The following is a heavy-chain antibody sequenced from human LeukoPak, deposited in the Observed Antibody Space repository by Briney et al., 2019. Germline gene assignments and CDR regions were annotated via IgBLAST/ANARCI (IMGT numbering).Heavy chain of an antibody. CDR3: TSPSGRGVQNWFDP. J-gene: IGHJ5*02. D-gene: IGHD3-10*01. CDR1: GFTFSGSA. Sequence: GGSLRLSCAVSGFTFSGSAMHWVRQASGKGLEWVGRIRSKANSYATAYAASVKGRFTISRDDSKNTAYLQMNSLKTEDTAVYYCTSPSGRGVQNWFDPWGQGTLVTVSS. CDR2: IRSKANSYAT. V-gene: IGHV3-73*01.